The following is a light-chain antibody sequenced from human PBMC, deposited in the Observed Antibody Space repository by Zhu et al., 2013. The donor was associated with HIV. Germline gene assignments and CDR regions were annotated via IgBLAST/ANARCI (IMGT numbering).Light chain of an antibody. V-gene: IGKV3-20*01. J-gene: IGKJ3*01. Sequence: EIVLTQSPGTLSLSPGERATLSCRASQSVSSSYLTWYQQRPGQAPRLLIFGASSRASGIPDRFSGSGSGTDFTLTISGLRPEDFATYYCQQFNTYPFTFGPGTKVDI. CDR2: GAS. CDR3: QQFNTYPFT. CDR1: QSVSSSY.